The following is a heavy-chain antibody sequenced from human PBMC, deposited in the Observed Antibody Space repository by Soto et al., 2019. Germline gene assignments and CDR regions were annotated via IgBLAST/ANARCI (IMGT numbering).Heavy chain of an antibody. V-gene: IGHV1-8*01. D-gene: IGHD2-15*01. Sequence: QVQLVQSGAEVKKPGASVKVSCKASGYTFTSYDINWVRQATGQGLEWMGWMNPNSGNTGYAQKFQGRVTMTRNTSIXXAXMEXSSLRSEDTAVYYCARAKACSGGSCYSRYYYGMDVWGQGTTVTVSS. J-gene: IGHJ6*02. CDR3: ARAKACSGGSCYSRYYYGMDV. CDR1: GYTFTSYD. CDR2: MNPNSGNT.